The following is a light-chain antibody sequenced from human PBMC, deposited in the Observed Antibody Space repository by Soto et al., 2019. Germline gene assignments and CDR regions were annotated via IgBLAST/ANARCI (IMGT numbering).Light chain of an antibody. CDR3: MQALQTPWT. CDR2: LGS. V-gene: IGKV2-28*01. Sequence: IVMTQSPLSLPVTPGEAASVSCRSSQSVLNSDGYNRMDWYLQKPGRSPQLLIYLGSNRASGVPDRFSGSGSGTDVTLTISRVEAEDVGIYYCMQALQTPWTFGQGTKVEIK. CDR1: QSVLNSDGYNR. J-gene: IGKJ1*01.